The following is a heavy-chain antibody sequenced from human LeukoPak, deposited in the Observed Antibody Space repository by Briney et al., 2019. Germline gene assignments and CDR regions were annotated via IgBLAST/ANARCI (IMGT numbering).Heavy chain of an antibody. CDR3: ARAATGNYHFDS. V-gene: IGHV4-61*02. CDR1: GDSITNGSYY. J-gene: IGHJ4*02. CDR2: LYIRGST. Sequence: SQTLSLTCTVSGDSITNGSYYWSWIRQPAGKGLEWIGRLYIRGSTNYSPSLKSRVTISADRSKNQLSLSLRSVTAADTDVYFCARAATGNYHFDSWGQGTLVTVSS. D-gene: IGHD1-7*01.